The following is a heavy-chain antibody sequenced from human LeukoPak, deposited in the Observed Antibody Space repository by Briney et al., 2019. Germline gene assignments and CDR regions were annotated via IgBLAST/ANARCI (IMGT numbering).Heavy chain of an antibody. CDR3: AREEWEELDAFDI. CDR2: IIPIFGTA. CDR1: GGTFSSYA. D-gene: IGHD1-26*01. J-gene: IGHJ3*02. Sequence: ASVKVSCKASGGTFSSYAISWVRQAPGQGLEWMGGIIPIFGTANYAQKFQGRVTITADESTSTAYMELSSLRSEDTAVYYCAREEWEELDAFDIWGQGTMVTVSS. V-gene: IGHV1-69*13.